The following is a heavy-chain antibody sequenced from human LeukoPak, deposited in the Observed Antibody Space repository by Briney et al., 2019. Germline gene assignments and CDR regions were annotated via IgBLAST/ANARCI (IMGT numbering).Heavy chain of an antibody. Sequence: ASVKVSCKASGYTFTGYYMHWVRQAPGQGLEWMGWISAYNGNTNYAQKLQGRVTMTTDTSTSTAYMELRSLRSDDTAVYYCASAYCSGGSCYGMDYWGQGTLVTVSS. CDR1: GYTFTGYY. J-gene: IGHJ4*02. D-gene: IGHD2-15*01. CDR2: ISAYNGNT. CDR3: ASAYCSGGSCYGMDY. V-gene: IGHV1-18*04.